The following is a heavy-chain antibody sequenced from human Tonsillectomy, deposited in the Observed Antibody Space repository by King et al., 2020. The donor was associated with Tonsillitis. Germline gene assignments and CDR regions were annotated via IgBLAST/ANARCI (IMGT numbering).Heavy chain of an antibody. Sequence: VQLVESGAEVKKPGASVKVSCKPSGYIFTSYYIHWVRQAPGQGLEWMGIINPSYGRTTYAQKFQGRVTMTRDTSTSTVYMELSSLRSEDTAVYYCARDFKPHTSDSLFHFGMDVWGQGTTVTVSS. D-gene: IGHD1-14*01. CDR1: GYIFTSYY. V-gene: IGHV1-46*01. J-gene: IGHJ6*02. CDR3: ARDFKPHTSDSLFHFGMDV. CDR2: INPSYGRT.